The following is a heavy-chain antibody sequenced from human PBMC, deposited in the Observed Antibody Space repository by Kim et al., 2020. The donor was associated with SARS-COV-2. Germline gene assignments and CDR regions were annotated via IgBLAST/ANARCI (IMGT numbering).Heavy chain of an antibody. D-gene: IGHD2-15*01. Sequence: RFTISRDNPKNTLYLQMNSLRAEDTAVYYCATGKNIVVVVAATNYYYGMDVWGQGTTVTVSS. V-gene: IGHV3-30*03. CDR3: ATGKNIVVVVAATNYYYGMDV. J-gene: IGHJ6*02.